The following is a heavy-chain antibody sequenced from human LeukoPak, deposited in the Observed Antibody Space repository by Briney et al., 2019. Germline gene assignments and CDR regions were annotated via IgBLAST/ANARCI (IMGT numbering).Heavy chain of an antibody. Sequence: PGRSLRLSCAASGFNFNSYAVHWVRQAPGKGLEWVSAISGSGGSTYYADSVKGRFTISRDNSKNTLYLQMNSLRAEDTAVYYCAKDRQVHYYDSSGYYYLFDYWGQGTLVTVSS. D-gene: IGHD3-22*01. CDR1: GFNFNSYA. CDR2: ISGSGGST. CDR3: AKDRQVHYYDSSGYYYLFDY. V-gene: IGHV3-23*01. J-gene: IGHJ4*02.